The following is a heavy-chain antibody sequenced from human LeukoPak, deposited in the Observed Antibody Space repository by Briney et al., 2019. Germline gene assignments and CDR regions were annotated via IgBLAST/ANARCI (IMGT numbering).Heavy chain of an antibody. V-gene: IGHV6-1*01. J-gene: IGHJ4*02. Sequence: ASQTLSLTCAISGDSVSSNSAGWNWIRQSPLRGFEWLGRTYYRSKWYNDYAVSVKSRITINPDPSKNQFSLQLNSVTPEDTAVYFCARFAGGHFDYWGQGTLVAVSS. CDR1: GDSVSSNSAG. D-gene: IGHD2-8*02. CDR2: TYYRSKWYN. CDR3: ARFAGGHFDY.